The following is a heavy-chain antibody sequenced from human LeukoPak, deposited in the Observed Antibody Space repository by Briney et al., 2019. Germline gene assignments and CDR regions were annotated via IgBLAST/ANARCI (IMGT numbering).Heavy chain of an antibody. V-gene: IGHV4-39*01. CDR2: IYYSGST. J-gene: IGHJ4*02. Sequence: SETLSLTCTVSGGSISSSSYYWGWIRQPPGKGLEWIGSIYYSGSTYYNPSLKSRVTISVDTSKNQFSLKLSSVTAADTAVYYCARNYYDSSGHDYWGQGTLATVSS. CDR3: ARNYYDSSGHDY. D-gene: IGHD3-22*01. CDR1: GGSISSSSYY.